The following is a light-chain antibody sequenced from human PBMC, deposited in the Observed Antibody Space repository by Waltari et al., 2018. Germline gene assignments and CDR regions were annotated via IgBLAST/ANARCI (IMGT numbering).Light chain of an antibody. Sequence: DIVMTQSPATLSVSPGASATLSCRASQSVGRNVAWYQQKPGQAPRLLIFGASTGATGVSAKFSGGGSGTEFTLTISSLQSEDIAVYYCQQYYNWPAYTFGQGTKVEIK. CDR1: QSVGRN. J-gene: IGKJ2*01. V-gene: IGKV3-15*01. CDR3: QQYYNWPAYT. CDR2: GAS.